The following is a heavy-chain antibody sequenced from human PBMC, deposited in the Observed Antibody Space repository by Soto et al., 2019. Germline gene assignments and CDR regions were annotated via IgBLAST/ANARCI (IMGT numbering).Heavy chain of an antibody. Sequence: GGSLRLSCAASGFTFSSYSMNWVRQAPGKGLEWVSSISSSSSYIYYADSVKGRFTISRDNAKNSLYLQMNSLRAEDTAVYYCARGSGYEYYYYYYMDVWGKGTTVTVSS. J-gene: IGHJ6*03. CDR2: ISSSSSYI. CDR3: ARGSGYEYYYYYYMDV. CDR1: GFTFSSYS. D-gene: IGHD5-12*01. V-gene: IGHV3-21*01.